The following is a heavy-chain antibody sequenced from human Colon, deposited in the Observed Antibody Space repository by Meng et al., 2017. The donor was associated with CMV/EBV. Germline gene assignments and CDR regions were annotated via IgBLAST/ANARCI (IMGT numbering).Heavy chain of an antibody. J-gene: IGHJ4*02. CDR1: GGSTSSGAYY. V-gene: IGHV4-30-4*01. CDR2: IYHSGST. D-gene: IGHD6-19*01. Sequence: QVQLQESGPGLVKPSQTLSLTCGVSGGSTSSGAYYWTWIRQPPGKGLEWIGYIYHSGSTYYNPSLKSRVIISLDTSKDQISLKLSSVTAADTAVYYCARGEDSGDWYRFDYWGQGTLVTVSS. CDR3: ARGEDSGDWYRFDY.